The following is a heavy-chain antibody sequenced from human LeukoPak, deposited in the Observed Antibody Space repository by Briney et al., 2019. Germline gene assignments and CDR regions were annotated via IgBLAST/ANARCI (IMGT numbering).Heavy chain of an antibody. CDR2: IGSSGDYT. Sequence: PGGSLRLSCAASGFTFSNYAMTWVRQAPGKGLEWASGIGSSGDYTYYADSVTGRFTISRDNSKNTLFLQMSSLRVEDTAVYYCAKDLVGSNPHDYWGQGTLATVSS. J-gene: IGHJ4*02. CDR1: GFTFSNYA. CDR3: AKDLVGSNPHDY. V-gene: IGHV3-23*01. D-gene: IGHD1-26*01.